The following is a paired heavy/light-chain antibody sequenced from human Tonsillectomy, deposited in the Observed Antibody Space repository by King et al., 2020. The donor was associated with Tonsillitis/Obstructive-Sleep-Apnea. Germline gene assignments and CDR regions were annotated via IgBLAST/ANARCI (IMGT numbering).Heavy chain of an antibody. CDR1: GYTFSDYY. Sequence: QVQLVQSGAEVKKPGASVKVSCKASGYTFSDYYIYWVRRAPGQGLEWVGLINPSGGSTAYAQKFQGRLTMTRDTSTSTVYMHLSSLRSEDTAVYYCATLYCTNTFCDRPASDNWGQGTLVTVSS. J-gene: IGHJ4*02. CDR2: INPSGGST. D-gene: IGHD2-8*01. V-gene: IGHV1-46*01. CDR3: ATLYCTNTFCDRPASDN.
Light chain of an antibody. V-gene: IGLV9-49*01. CDR3: GTDHGSGSNFGVV. CDR1: SGYSDYE. Sequence: QPVLTQPRSASVSLGASVTLTCILSSGYSDYEVDWYQQRPGKGPRFVMRVGTGGIVGSKGDGIPDRFSGLGSGLNRYLTIKNIQEEDESDYHCGTDHGSGSNFGVVFGGGTKLTVL. CDR2: VGTGGIVG. J-gene: IGLJ2*01.